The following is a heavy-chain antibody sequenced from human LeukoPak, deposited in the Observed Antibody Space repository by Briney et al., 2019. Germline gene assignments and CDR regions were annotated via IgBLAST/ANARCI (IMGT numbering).Heavy chain of an antibody. CDR3: ARKGGDSSGWFTRIDYFDY. CDR1: GYTFTGYY. CDR2: INPNSGGT. J-gene: IGHJ4*02. Sequence: GASVKVSCKASGYTFTGYYMHWVQQAPGQGLEWMGWINPNSGGTNYAQKFQGRVTMTRDTSISTAYMELSRLRSDDTAVYYCARKGGDSSGWFTRIDYFDYWGQGTLVTVSS. V-gene: IGHV1-2*02. D-gene: IGHD6-19*01.